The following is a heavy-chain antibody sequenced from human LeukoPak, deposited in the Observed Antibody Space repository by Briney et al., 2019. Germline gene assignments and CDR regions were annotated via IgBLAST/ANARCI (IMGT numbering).Heavy chain of an antibody. CDR1: GGSISSYY. CDR2: IYTSGST. CDR3: ARVGGTYYDILTGYLTWYYFDY. D-gene: IGHD3-9*01. Sequence: SETLSLTCTVTGGSISSYYWSWIRQPAGKGLEWIGRIYTSGSTNYNPSLQSRVTMSVDTSKNQFSLKLSSVTAADTAVYYCARVGGTYYDILTGYLTWYYFDYWGQGTLVTVSS. J-gene: IGHJ4*02. V-gene: IGHV4-4*07.